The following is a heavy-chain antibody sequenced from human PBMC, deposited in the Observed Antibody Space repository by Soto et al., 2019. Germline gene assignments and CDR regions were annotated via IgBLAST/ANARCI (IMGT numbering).Heavy chain of an antibody. CDR3: ARADLGGTYYNYYYGLDV. Sequence: GASVKVSCKASGGTFRSYAISWVRQAPGQGLEWMGGIIPIFATANYAQKFQGRVTITADESTSTAYMELSSLRSEDTAVYYCARADLGGTYYNYYYGLDVWGQGTTVTVSS. J-gene: IGHJ6*02. V-gene: IGHV1-69*13. CDR1: GGTFRSYA. D-gene: IGHD1-26*01. CDR2: IIPIFATA.